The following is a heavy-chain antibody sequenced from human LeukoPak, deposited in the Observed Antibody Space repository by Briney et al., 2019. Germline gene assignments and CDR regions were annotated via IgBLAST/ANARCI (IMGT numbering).Heavy chain of an antibody. J-gene: IGHJ6*02. Sequence: GSLRLSCAASGFTFSSYAMSWIRQPPGKGLEWIGEINHSGSTNYNPSLKSRVTISVDTSKNQFSLKLSSVTAADTAVYYCARFTMVRGVIIRPYYGMDVWGQGTTVTVSS. CDR2: INHSGST. D-gene: IGHD3-10*01. CDR3: ARFTMVRGVIIRPYYGMDV. V-gene: IGHV4-34*01. CDR1: GFTFSSYA.